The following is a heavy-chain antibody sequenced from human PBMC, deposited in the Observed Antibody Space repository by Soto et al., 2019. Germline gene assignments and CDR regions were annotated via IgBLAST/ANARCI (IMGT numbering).Heavy chain of an antibody. CDR3: AKEYSCCRNYSYYDYFEL. V-gene: IGHV1-18*03. D-gene: IGHD1-26*01. Sequence: QVHLEQSGVEVKKPGASVKVSCKASNYTFSYYSISWVRQPAGQGREWMGWISAYSGYTSYAQNLQVRVFMTTDTYTKSVDLELRSVRADDMAMYSCAKEYSCCRNYSYYDYFELWGQGTLITVSS. CDR2: ISAYSGYT. J-gene: IGHJ4*02. CDR1: NYTFSYYS.